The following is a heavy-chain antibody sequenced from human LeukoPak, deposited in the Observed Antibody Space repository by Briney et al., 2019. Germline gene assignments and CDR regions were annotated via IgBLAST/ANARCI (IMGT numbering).Heavy chain of an antibody. J-gene: IGHJ5*02. CDR2: IIPIFGTA. V-gene: IGHV1-69*13. CDR1: GGTFSSYA. D-gene: IGHD6-19*01. Sequence: ASVKVSCKASGGTFSSYAISWVRQAPGQGLEWMGGIIPIFGTANYAQKFQGRVTITADESTSTAYMELSSLRSEDTAVYYCARGAGTLGWSNRFDPWGQGTLVTVSS. CDR3: ARGAGTLGWSNRFDP.